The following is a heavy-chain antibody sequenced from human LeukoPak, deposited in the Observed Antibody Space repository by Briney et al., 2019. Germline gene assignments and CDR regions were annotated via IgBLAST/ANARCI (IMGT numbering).Heavy chain of an antibody. Sequence: GGSLRLSCVLSGFTFSSYAMSWVRQAPGKGLEWVSSLSGSGGSTYYAHSVKGRFTISRDNSKNTLYLQMNSLRVEDTAVYYCAKDPHTGYSFAYWGQGTLVTVSS. CDR1: GFTFSSYA. V-gene: IGHV3-23*01. D-gene: IGHD5-18*01. J-gene: IGHJ4*02. CDR3: AKDPHTGYSFAY. CDR2: LSGSGGST.